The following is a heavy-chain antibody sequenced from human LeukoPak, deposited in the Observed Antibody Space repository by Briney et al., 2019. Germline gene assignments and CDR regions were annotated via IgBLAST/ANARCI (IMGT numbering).Heavy chain of an antibody. CDR1: GFTFSSYS. Sequence: PGGSLRLSCAASGFTFSSYSMSWVRQAPRKGLEWDSAISGSGGSTYYADSVKGRFTISRDNSKNTLYLQMNSRRAEDTAVYYCAKDPRIKTYDYGSSGYPNFDYRGKGTLVTVSS. V-gene: IGHV3-23*01. J-gene: IGHJ4*02. D-gene: IGHD3-22*01. CDR2: ISGSGGST. CDR3: AKDPRIKTYDYGSSGYPNFDY.